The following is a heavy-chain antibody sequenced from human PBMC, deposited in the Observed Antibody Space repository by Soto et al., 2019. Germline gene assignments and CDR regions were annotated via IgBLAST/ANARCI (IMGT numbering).Heavy chain of an antibody. CDR3: GRGLSVNTFAF. Sequence: QVQLQESGPGLVKPSQSLSLTCDVSGGSISSGGHYWTWIRQHPGQGLEWIGYIFYSGTAYYSPSLKSRAIISRDTSKNQLSLKVTSVTAADTAVYYCGRGLSVNTFAFWGQGALVTV. CDR2: IFYSGTA. J-gene: IGHJ4*02. CDR1: GGSISSGGHY. V-gene: IGHV4-31*11. D-gene: IGHD6-19*01.